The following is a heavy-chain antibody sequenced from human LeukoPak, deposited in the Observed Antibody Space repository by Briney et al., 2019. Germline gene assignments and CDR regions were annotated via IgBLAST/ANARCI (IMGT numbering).Heavy chain of an antibody. CDR2: IYPDDSDT. Sequence: GESLKISCKGSGYSFTSYWIAWARQMPGKGLEWMGIIYPDDSDTRYSPSSQGQVTITADKSISTAYLQWSSLKASDNAMYYCARQRRSSGWPNDYWGQGTLVTVSS. CDR3: ARQRRSSGWPNDY. D-gene: IGHD6-19*01. CDR1: GYSFTSYW. V-gene: IGHV5-51*01. J-gene: IGHJ4*02.